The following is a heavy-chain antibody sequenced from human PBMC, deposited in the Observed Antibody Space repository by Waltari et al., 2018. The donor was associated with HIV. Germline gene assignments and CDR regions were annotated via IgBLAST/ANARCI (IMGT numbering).Heavy chain of an antibody. CDR1: GFAFHNYA. J-gene: IGHJ4*02. CDR3: ANQISWQWLTPGH. CDR2: ISGSIFLHT. D-gene: IGHD6-19*01. Sequence: EVQLLESGGGLVQPGESLRLSCAASGFAFHNYAMNWVRQATWKGPELVSAISGSIFLHTYYADSVKSLCTVSTDNSKSTVYLQMNSLRVEDTALYYCANQISWQWLTPGHWGQGTLVTVSS. V-gene: IGHV3-23*01.